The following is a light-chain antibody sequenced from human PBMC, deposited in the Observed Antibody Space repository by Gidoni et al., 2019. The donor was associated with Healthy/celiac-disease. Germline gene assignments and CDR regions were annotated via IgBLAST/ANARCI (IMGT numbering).Light chain of an antibody. CDR2: AAS. Sequence: DIQMTQSPSSLSASVGDRVTITCRASQCISNSLAWYQQKPGKAPKLLLYAASRLESGVPSRFSGSGSGTDYTLTISSLQPEDFATYYCQQYYSTPPLTFGGGTKVEIK. CDR1: QCISNS. J-gene: IGKJ4*01. CDR3: QQYYSTPPLT. V-gene: IGKV1-NL1*01.